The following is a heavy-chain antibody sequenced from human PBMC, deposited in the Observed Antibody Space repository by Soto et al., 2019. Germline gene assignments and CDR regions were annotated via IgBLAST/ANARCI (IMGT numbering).Heavy chain of an antibody. CDR3: ATGRIPTAIGPYLLLMGG. CDR2: FDPEDGET. V-gene: IGHV1-24*01. J-gene: IGHJ6*03. Sequence: ASVKVSCKVSGYTLTELSMHWVRQAPGKGLEWMGGFDPEDGETIYAQRFQGRVTMTEDTSTDTAYMELSSLRSEDTAVYYCATGRIPTAIGPYLLLMGGWGKGNPVPLP. D-gene: IGHD2-2*01. CDR1: GYTLTELS.